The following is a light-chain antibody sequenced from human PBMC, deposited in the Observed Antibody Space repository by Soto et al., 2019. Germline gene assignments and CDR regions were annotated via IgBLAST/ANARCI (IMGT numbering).Light chain of an antibody. CDR3: QSYDSSLSAF. CDR2: GNS. V-gene: IGLV1-40*01. J-gene: IGLJ1*01. Sequence: QSVLTQQPSVSGAPGQRVTISCTGSSSNIGAGYDVHWYQQLPGTAPKLLIYGNSNRPSGVPDRFSGSKSGTSASLAITGLQAEDEADYYCQSYDSSLSAFFGTGTKVTVL. CDR1: SSNIGAGYD.